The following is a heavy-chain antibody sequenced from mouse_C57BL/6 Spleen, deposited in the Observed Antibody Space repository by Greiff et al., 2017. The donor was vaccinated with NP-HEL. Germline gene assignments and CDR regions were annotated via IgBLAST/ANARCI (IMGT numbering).Heavy chain of an antibody. CDR2: IYPRSGNT. V-gene: IGHV1-81*01. CDR1: GYTFTSYG. D-gene: IGHD2-4*01. Sequence: VQLQQSGAELARPGASVKLSCKASGYTFTSYGISWVKQRTGQGLEWIGEIYPRSGNTYYNEKFKGKATLTADKSSSTAYMELRSLTSEDSAVYFCARNYDYDEGDYFDYWGQGTTLTVSS. CDR3: ARNYDYDEGDYFDY. J-gene: IGHJ2*01.